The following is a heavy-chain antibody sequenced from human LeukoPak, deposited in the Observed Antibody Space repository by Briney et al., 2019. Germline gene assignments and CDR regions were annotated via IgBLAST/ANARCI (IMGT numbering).Heavy chain of an antibody. D-gene: IGHD5-12*01. V-gene: IGHV4-39*01. CDR2: IYYSGST. CDR1: GGSISSSSYY. J-gene: IGHJ4*02. CDR3: PRHTIRGYDVSTFDH. Sequence: SETLSLTCTVSGGSISSSSYYWGWIRQPPGKGMEWIGSIYYSGSTYYNPSLKSRVTISVDTSKNQFSLKLSSVNAADTALYYWPRHTIRGYDVSTFDHWGQGTLVTVSS.